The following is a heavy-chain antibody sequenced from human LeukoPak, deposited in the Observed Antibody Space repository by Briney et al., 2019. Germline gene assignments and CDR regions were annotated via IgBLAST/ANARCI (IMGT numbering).Heavy chain of an antibody. CDR1: GFTFSSYG. Sequence: GGSLRLSCAASGFTFSSYGMHWVRQAPGKGLEWVAVIWYDGSNKYYADSVKGRFTISGDNSKNTLYLQMNSLRAEDTAVYYCARDRDYSNYVTRYYYYYGMDVWGQGTTVTVSS. J-gene: IGHJ6*02. D-gene: IGHD4-11*01. CDR3: ARDRDYSNYVTRYYYYYGMDV. CDR2: IWYDGSNK. V-gene: IGHV3-33*01.